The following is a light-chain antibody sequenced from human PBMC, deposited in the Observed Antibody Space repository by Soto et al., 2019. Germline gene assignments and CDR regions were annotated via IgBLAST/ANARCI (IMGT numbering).Light chain of an antibody. Sequence: EIVMTQSPATLSVSPGERATLSCRASQSVSSDLAWYQKQPGQAPRLLMYGASSRATGVPARFSGSGSGTEFTLTISSLQSEDFAVYYCQQYNSWPPWTFGQGTKVEIK. J-gene: IGKJ1*01. V-gene: IGKV3-15*01. CDR2: GAS. CDR3: QQYNSWPPWT. CDR1: QSVSSD.